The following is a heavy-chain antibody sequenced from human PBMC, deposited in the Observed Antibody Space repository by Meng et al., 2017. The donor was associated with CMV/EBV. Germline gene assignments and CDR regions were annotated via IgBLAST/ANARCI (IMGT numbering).Heavy chain of an antibody. CDR2: ISYDGSNK. V-gene: IGHV3-30*04. Sequence: GESLKISCAASGFTFSSYAMHWVRQAPGKGLEWVAVISYDGSNKYYADSVKGRFTISRDNSKNTLYLQMNSLRAEDTAVYYCAGSQYEYFQHWGQGTLVTVS. CDR1: GFTFSSYA. CDR3: AGSQYEYFQH. J-gene: IGHJ1*01.